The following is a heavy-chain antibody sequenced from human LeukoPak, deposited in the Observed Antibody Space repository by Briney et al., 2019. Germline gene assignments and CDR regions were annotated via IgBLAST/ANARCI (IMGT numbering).Heavy chain of an antibody. CDR2: IYTSGST. CDR1: GGSISSYY. Sequence: KPSETLSLTCTVSGGSISSYYWSWIRQPPGKGLEWIGRIYTSGSTNYHPSLKSRVTMSVDRSKNQFSLKLSSVTAADTAVYYGARVTGSSWFDPWGQGTLVTVSS. CDR3: ARVTGSSWFDP. J-gene: IGHJ5*02. V-gene: IGHV4-4*07. D-gene: IGHD1-20*01.